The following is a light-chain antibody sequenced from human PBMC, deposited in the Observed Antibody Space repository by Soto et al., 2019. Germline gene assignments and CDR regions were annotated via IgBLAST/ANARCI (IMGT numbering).Light chain of an antibody. CDR1: SSNIGDNY. CDR3: GTWDSSLSGAV. Sequence: QSVLTQPPSASAAPGQKVTISCSGSSSNIGDNYVSWYQQLPGTAPKLLIYDNDKRPSGIPDRFSGSKSGTSATLGITGLQTGDEADYYCGTWDSSLSGAVFGGGTKVTVL. CDR2: DND. V-gene: IGLV1-51*01. J-gene: IGLJ2*01.